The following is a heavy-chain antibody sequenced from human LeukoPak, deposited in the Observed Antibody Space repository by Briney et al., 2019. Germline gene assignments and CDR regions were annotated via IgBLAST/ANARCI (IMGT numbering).Heavy chain of an antibody. V-gene: IGHV5-51*01. J-gene: IGHJ3*02. CDR1: GYTFSTYW. D-gene: IGHD2-8*01. Sequence: GESLQISCQGSGYTFSTYWIDWVRLRPGKGLEWMGSVWPDDSATRYSPSFEGQVTISADKSITTAYLQWSSLRASDTGIYFCARQYRCNHGVCPVYHGAFDIWGQGTMVTVSS. CDR3: ARQYRCNHGVCPVYHGAFDI. CDR2: VWPDDSAT.